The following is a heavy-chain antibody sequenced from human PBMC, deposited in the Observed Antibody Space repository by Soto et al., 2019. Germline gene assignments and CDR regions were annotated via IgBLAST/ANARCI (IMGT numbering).Heavy chain of an antibody. CDR1: GFTFSSYG. CDR2: ISYDGSNK. CDR3: AKSGFCSSTSCYRLDV. V-gene: IGHV3-30*18. Sequence: QAGGSLRLSCAASGFTFSSYGMHWVRQAPGKGLEWVAVISYDGSNKYYADSVKGRFTISRDNSKNTLYLQMNSLRAEDTAVYYCAKSGFCSSTSCYRLDVWGQGTTVTV. J-gene: IGHJ6*02. D-gene: IGHD2-2*01.